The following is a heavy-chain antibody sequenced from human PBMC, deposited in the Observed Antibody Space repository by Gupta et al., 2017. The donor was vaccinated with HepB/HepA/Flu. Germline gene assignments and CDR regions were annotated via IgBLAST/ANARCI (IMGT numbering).Heavy chain of an antibody. D-gene: IGHD2-21*01. CDR3: ARHIVVGGVYYYYGMDV. Sequence: QLQLQESGPGLVKPSETLSLTCTVSGGSISSSSYYWSWIRQPPGKGLEWIGSIYYSGSTYYNPSLKSRVTISVDTSKNQFSLKLSSVTAADTAVYYCARHIVVGGVYYYYGMDVWGQGTTVTVSA. V-gene: IGHV4-39*01. CDR2: IYYSGST. J-gene: IGHJ6*01. CDR1: GGSISSSSYY.